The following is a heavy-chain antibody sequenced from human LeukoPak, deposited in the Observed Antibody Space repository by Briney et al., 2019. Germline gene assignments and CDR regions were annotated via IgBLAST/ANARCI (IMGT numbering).Heavy chain of an antibody. CDR3: VKDRTGTYTLDY. D-gene: IGHD3-10*01. J-gene: IGHJ4*02. CDR1: GFTFSNYG. CDR2: ISDDGSRQ. V-gene: IGHV3-30*18. Sequence: AGRSLRLSCAATGFTFSNYGIHWGRQAPGKGLEWVAFISDDGSRQHYADSVKGRFTISRDNSKNTLNLQMNSLRAEDTAVYYCVKDRTGTYTLDYWGQGTLVTVSS.